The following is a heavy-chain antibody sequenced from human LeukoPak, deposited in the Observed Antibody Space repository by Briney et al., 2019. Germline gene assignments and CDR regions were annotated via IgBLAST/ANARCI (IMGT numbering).Heavy chain of an antibody. J-gene: IGHJ4*02. D-gene: IGHD1-26*01. CDR1: GGSISSGSYY. V-gene: IGHV4-61*02. CDR3: AQTPVGATYFDY. Sequence: SETLSLTCTVSGGSISSGSYYWRWIRQPAGKGLEWIGRIYTSGSTNYNPSLKSRVTISVDTSKNQFSLKLSSVTAADTAVYYCAQTPVGATYFDYWGQGTLVTVSS. CDR2: IYTSGST.